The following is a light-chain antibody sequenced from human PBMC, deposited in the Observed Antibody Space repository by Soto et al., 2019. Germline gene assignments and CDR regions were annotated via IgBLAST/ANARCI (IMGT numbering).Light chain of an antibody. V-gene: IGLV1-44*01. CDR2: GNN. CDR3: QSFDRTLIGSV. Sequence: QSVLTQPPSASGTPGQRVTISCSGSSSNIGTYSVSWYQQFPGTAPRLLIYGNNNRPSGVPDRFSASKSGTSASLAVTGLQAEDEADYYCQSFDRTLIGSVFGTGTKVTVL. J-gene: IGLJ1*01. CDR1: SSNIGTYS.